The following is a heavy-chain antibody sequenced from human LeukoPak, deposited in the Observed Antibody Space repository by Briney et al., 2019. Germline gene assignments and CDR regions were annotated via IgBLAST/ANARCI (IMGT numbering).Heavy chain of an antibody. J-gene: IGHJ3*02. V-gene: IGHV4-38-2*02. CDR2: FYHRGS. CDR1: GGSISGYY. Sequence: PSETLSLTCTVSGGSISGYYWGWIRQTPGKGLEWIGSFYHRGSYYNPSLKSRITLLLDMSKNQFSLKLSSVTAADTAVYYCARGDAFDIWGQGTMVTVSS. CDR3: ARGDAFDI.